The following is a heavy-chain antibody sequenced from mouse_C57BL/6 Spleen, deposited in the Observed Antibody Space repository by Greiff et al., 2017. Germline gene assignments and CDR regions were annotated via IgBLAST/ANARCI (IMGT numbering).Heavy chain of an antibody. Sequence: EVMLVESGGGLVKPGGSLKLSCAASGFTFSDYGMHWVRQAPETGLEWVAYISSGSSTIYYADTVKGRFTISRDNAKNTLFRQMTRLRSEDTAMYYCARGDYDGLDYWGQGTTLTVSS. CDR2: ISSGSSTI. CDR1: GFTFSDYG. D-gene: IGHD2-4*01. CDR3: ARGDYDGLDY. J-gene: IGHJ2*01. V-gene: IGHV5-17*01.